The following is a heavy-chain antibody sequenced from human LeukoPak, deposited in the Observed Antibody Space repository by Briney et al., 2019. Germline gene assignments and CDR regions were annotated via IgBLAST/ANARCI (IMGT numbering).Heavy chain of an antibody. CDR3: ARMTNYDFWSGYYSEYGMDV. Sequence: SDTLSLTCTVSGGSITSGDYYWRRIRQPPGKGLEWIGYIYYSESTYYNPSLKSRVTISVDMPKNQFSLKLSSVTAADTAVYYCARMTNYDFWSGYYSEYGMDVWGQGTTVTVSS. D-gene: IGHD3-3*01. J-gene: IGHJ6*02. CDR2: IYYSEST. CDR1: GGSITSGDYY. V-gene: IGHV4-30-4*02.